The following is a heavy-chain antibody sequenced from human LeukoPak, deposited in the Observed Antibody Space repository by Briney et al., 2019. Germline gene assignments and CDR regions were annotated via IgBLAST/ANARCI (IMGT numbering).Heavy chain of an antibody. V-gene: IGHV3-48*01. Sequence: PGGSLRLSCAASGFTFSSYSMNWVRQAPGKGLEWVSYISSSSSTIYYADSVKGRFTISRDNAKSSLYLQMNSLRAEDTAVYYCARATLYYNWYFDLWGRGTLVTVSS. J-gene: IGHJ2*01. CDR3: ARATLYYNWYFDL. CDR1: GFTFSSYS. CDR2: ISSSSSTI. D-gene: IGHD3-10*01.